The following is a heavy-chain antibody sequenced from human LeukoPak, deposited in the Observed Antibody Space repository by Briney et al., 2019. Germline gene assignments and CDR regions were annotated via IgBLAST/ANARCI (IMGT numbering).Heavy chain of an antibody. V-gene: IGHV1-58*02. Sequence: ASVKVSCKASGFTFTSSAMQWVRQARGQRLEWIGWIVVGSGNTNYAQKFQERVTITRDMSTSTAYMELSSLRSEDTAVYYCAAAPTGFWSGYHIGFDYWGQGALVTVSS. CDR2: IVVGSGNT. CDR1: GFTFTSSA. J-gene: IGHJ4*02. D-gene: IGHD3-3*01. CDR3: AAAPTGFWSGYHIGFDY.